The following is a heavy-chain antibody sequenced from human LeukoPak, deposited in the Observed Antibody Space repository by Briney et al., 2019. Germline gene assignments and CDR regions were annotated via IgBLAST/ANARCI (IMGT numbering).Heavy chain of an antibody. D-gene: IGHD3-10*01. CDR1: GFTFSSYA. V-gene: IGHV3-23*01. CDR2: ISGSGGST. J-gene: IGHJ4*02. Sequence: PGGSLRLSCAASGFTFSSYAMSWVRQAPGKGLEWVSAISGSGGSTYYADSVKGRFTISRDNSKNTLYLQMNSLRAEDTAVYYCAKSPGSGSISVYYFDYWGQGTLVTVSS. CDR3: AKSPGSGSISVYYFDY.